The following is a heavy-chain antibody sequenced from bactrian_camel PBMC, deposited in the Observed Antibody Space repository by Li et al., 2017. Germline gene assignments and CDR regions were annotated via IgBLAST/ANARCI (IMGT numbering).Heavy chain of an antibody. CDR2: LISTDGSS. D-gene: IGHD2*01. V-gene: IGHV3S63*01. CDR1: GFTFDADAE. J-gene: IGHJ6*01. CDR3: AAFGSGGDKKCSDFGY. Sequence: QLVESGGGSVQAGGSLILSCTASGFTFDADAEMGWYRQAPGKECGVVSLISTDGSSYYGDSVKGRFTISLDKAEKRVFLQMNSLKPEDTAMYYCAAFGSGGDKKCSDFGYWGQGTQVTVS.